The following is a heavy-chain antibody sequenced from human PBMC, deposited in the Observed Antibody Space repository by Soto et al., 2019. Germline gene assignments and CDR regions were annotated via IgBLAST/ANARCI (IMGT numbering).Heavy chain of an antibody. CDR3: ARDRVSALFAYSYYYGMDV. CDR2: IIPIFGTA. V-gene: IGHV1-69*01. CDR1: GGTFSSYA. D-gene: IGHD2-15*01. Sequence: QVQLVQSGAEVKKPGSSVKVSCKASGGTFSSYAISWVRQAPGQGLEWMGGIIPIFGTANYAQKFQGRVTITADESTSTAYMELSRLRSEYTAVYYCARDRVSALFAYSYYYGMDVWGQGTTGTVSS. J-gene: IGHJ6*02.